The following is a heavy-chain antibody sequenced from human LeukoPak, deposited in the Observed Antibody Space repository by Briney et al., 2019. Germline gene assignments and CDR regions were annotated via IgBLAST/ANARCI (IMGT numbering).Heavy chain of an antibody. CDR3: ARFVGFKGGDYLTSNYFDS. J-gene: IGHJ4*02. V-gene: IGHV4-59*08. CDR2: IYHSVSISGGT. D-gene: IGHD4-17*01. Sequence: SETLSLTCTVSGGSISSYYWNWIRQPPGKGLEWIGYIYHSVSISGGTNYNASLRSRVTISVDTSKNQFSLGLSSVTAADTAVYYCARFVGFKGGDYLTSNYFDSWGQGTLVTVSS. CDR1: GGSISSYY.